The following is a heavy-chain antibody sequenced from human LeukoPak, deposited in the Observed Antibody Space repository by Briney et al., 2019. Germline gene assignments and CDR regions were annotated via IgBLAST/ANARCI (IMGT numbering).Heavy chain of an antibody. CDR2: ISAYNGKT. D-gene: IGHD5-18*01. Sequence: ASVKVSCKASGYTFSTSGMSWVRQAPGQGLEWMGWISAYNGKTNYAQKLQGRVTMTTDTSTTTAYMELSRLRSDDTAVYYCARESPGGYSYGYDYWGQGTLVTVSS. CDR1: GYTFSTSG. V-gene: IGHV1-18*01. J-gene: IGHJ4*02. CDR3: ARESPGGYSYGYDY.